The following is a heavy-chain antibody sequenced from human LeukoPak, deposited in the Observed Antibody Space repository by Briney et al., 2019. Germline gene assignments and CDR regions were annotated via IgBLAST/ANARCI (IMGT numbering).Heavy chain of an antibody. Sequence: SETLSLTCTVSGGSISSGDYYWSWIRQPPGKGLEWIAYMYYSGSIYYNPSLKSRVAISVDTSKNQFSLKLSSVTAADTAVYYCARHTRGYSNDYFDSWGQGTLVTVSS. J-gene: IGHJ4*02. CDR1: GGSISSGDYY. CDR2: MYYSGSI. CDR3: ARHTRGYSNDYFDS. D-gene: IGHD5-18*01. V-gene: IGHV4-30-4*01.